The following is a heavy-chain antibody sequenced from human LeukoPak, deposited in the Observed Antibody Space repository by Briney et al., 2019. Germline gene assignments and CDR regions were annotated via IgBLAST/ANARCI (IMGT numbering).Heavy chain of an antibody. Sequence: GGSLRLSGAASGFTFRSYAMSWVRQAPGKGRGGVSPISGSGGSTYYADSVKGRFTISRDNSKNTLYLQMNSLRAEDTAVYYCAKAAIVVVPAYFDYWGQGTLVTVSS. CDR2: ISGSGGST. V-gene: IGHV3-23*01. J-gene: IGHJ4*02. CDR3: AKAAIVVVPAYFDY. D-gene: IGHD2-2*01. CDR1: GFTFRSYA.